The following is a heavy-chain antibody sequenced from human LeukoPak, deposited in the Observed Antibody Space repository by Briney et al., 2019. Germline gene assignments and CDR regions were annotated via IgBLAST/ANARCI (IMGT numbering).Heavy chain of an antibody. CDR3: ARDPDIVVEPPADGLDI. CDR2: VSDSGGST. CDR1: GFTFRSYA. Sequence: GGSLRLSCAASGFTFRSYAMSWVRQAPGKGLEWVSAVSDSGGSTYYADSVKGRFTISRDNAKNSLYLQMNSLRAEDTAVYYCARDPDIVVEPPADGLDIWGQGTMVTVSS. V-gene: IGHV3-23*01. J-gene: IGHJ3*02. D-gene: IGHD2-2*01.